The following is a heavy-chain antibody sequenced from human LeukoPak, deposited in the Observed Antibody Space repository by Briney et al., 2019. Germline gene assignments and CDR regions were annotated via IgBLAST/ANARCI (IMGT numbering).Heavy chain of an antibody. CDR2: IKNDGTVK. CDR3: AKDSYSKGDY. D-gene: IGHD6-13*01. J-gene: IGHJ4*02. V-gene: IGHV3-7*01. Sequence: QSGGSLTLSCAASGFTFSYHWMTWVRQAPGKGLEWVANIKNDGTVKNYVDSVKGRFTISRDNAKNSLYLQMNSLRAEDTAVYYCAKDSYSKGDYWGQGVLITVSS. CDR1: GFTFSYHW.